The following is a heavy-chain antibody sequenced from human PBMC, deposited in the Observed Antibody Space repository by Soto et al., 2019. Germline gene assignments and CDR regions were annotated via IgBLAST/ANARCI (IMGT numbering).Heavy chain of an antibody. D-gene: IGHD2-2*01. CDR3: ARDGVVVVPAAVYYYYMDV. Sequence: GGSLRLSCAASGFTFSSYSMNWVRQAPGKGLEWVSYISSSSSTIYYADSVKGRFTIYRDNAKNSLYLQMNSLRAEDTAVYYCARDGVVVVPAAVYYYYMDVWGKGTTVTVSS. CDR1: GFTFSSYS. CDR2: ISSSSSTI. V-gene: IGHV3-48*01. J-gene: IGHJ6*03.